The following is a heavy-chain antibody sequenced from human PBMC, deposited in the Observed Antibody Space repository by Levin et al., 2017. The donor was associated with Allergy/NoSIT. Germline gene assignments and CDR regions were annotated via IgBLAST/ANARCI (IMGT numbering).Heavy chain of an antibody. D-gene: IGHD2-2*01. J-gene: IGHJ4*02. Sequence: GESLKISCAASGFTFSSYGMHWVRQAPGKGLEWVAVISYDGSNKYYADSVKGRFTISRDNSKNTLYLQMNSLRAEDTAVYYCAKMRIGGYCSSTSCYAGSYFDYWGQGTLVTVSS. V-gene: IGHV3-30*18. CDR1: GFTFSSYG. CDR3: AKMRIGGYCSSTSCYAGSYFDY. CDR2: ISYDGSNK.